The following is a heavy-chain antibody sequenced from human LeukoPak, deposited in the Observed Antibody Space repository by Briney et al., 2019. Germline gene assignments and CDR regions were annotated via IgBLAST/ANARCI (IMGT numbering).Heavy chain of an antibody. D-gene: IGHD6-19*01. CDR2: ISSSGSTI. V-gene: IGHV3-11*01. CDR1: GFTFSDYY. J-gene: IGHJ3*02. Sequence: GGSLRLSCAASGFTFSDYYMSWIRQAPGKGLEWVSYISSSGSTIYYADSAKGRFTISRDNAKNSLYLQMNSLRAEDTAVYYCARHSGQWLVLGAFDIWGQGTMVTVSS. CDR3: ARHSGQWLVLGAFDI.